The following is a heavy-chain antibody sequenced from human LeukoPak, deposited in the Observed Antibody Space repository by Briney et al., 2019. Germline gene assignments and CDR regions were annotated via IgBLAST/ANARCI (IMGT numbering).Heavy chain of an antibody. CDR1: GFTFSSYG. Sequence: GGSLRLSCAASGFTFSSYGMHWVRQAPGKGLEWVAVISYEGSNKDYADSVKGRFTISRDNSKNTLYLQMNSLRAEDTAVYYCARDKDYGSGSPGNYGMDVWGQGTTVTVSS. CDR3: ARDKDYGSGSPGNYGMDV. V-gene: IGHV3-30-3*01. CDR2: ISYEGSNK. J-gene: IGHJ6*02. D-gene: IGHD3-10*01.